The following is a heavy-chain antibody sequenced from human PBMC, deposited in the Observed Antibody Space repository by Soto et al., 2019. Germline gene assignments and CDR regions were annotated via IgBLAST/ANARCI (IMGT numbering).Heavy chain of an antibody. CDR1: CGSISSGGYY. D-gene: IGHD3-22*01. Sequence: PSETLSVTCTVSCGSISSGGYYWSWIRQHPGKGLEWIGYIYYSGSTNYNPSLKSRVTISVDTSKNQFSLKLSSVTAADTAVYYCASISHDSSGYREYYLDYWGQGTLVNV. J-gene: IGHJ4*02. CDR2: IYYSGST. V-gene: IGHV4-61*08. CDR3: ASISHDSSGYREYYLDY.